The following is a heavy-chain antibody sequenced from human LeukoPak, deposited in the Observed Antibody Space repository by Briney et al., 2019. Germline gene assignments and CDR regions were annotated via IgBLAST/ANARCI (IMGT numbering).Heavy chain of an antibody. Sequence: GGSLRLSCAVSGITLSNYSMNWVRQAPGKGLEWVSSISSSSSYIYYADSVKGLFTISRDNAKNSLYLQVNSLRAEDTAVYYCASSGYCSGGSCYSNFDYWGQGTLVTVSS. D-gene: IGHD2-15*01. CDR3: ASSGYCSGGSCYSNFDY. CDR2: ISSSSSYI. V-gene: IGHV3-21*01. J-gene: IGHJ4*02. CDR1: GITLSNYS.